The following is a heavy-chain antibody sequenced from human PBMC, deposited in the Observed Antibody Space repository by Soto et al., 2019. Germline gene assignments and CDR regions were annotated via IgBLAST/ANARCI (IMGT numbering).Heavy chain of an antibody. Sequence: ASVKVSCKASGYTFTGYYMHWVRQAPGQGLEWMGWINPNSGGTNYAQKFQGRVTMTRDTSISTAYMELSRLRSDDTAVYYCARGLHLELEQDYFEYWGEGTLVPVFS. D-gene: IGHD1-7*01. CDR3: ARGLHLELEQDYFEY. CDR1: GYTFTGYY. J-gene: IGHJ4*02. CDR2: INPNSGGT. V-gene: IGHV1-2*02.